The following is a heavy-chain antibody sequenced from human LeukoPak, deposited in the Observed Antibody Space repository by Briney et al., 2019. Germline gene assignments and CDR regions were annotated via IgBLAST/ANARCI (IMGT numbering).Heavy chain of an antibody. CDR3: ARGRNIEMTTMSGGSDY. CDR1: GYTFTDYY. Sequence: ASVKVSCKASGYTFTDYYMHWVRQAPGQGLEWMGWLNPNSGDTNYAQKFQGRVSMTRDSSISTAYMDLSDLRSDDTAVYSCARGRNIEMTTMSGGSDYWGQGALVTVSS. D-gene: IGHD5-24*01. CDR2: LNPNSGDT. J-gene: IGHJ4*02. V-gene: IGHV1-2*02.